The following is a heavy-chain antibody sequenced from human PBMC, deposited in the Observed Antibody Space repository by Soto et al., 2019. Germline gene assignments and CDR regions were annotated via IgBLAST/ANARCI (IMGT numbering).Heavy chain of an antibody. CDR1: GGSISSYY. J-gene: IGHJ2*01. V-gene: IGHV4-59*01. CDR2: IYYSGST. CDR3: ARAGNAGDYFCYFDL. D-gene: IGHD3-3*01. Sequence: QVRLQESGPGLVKPSETLALTCTVSGGSISSYYWSWIRQPPGEELEWIGYIYYSGSTNYNPSLKSRVTISVDTSKNQFSLKLSSVTAADTAVYYCARAGNAGDYFCYFDLWGRGTLVTVSS.